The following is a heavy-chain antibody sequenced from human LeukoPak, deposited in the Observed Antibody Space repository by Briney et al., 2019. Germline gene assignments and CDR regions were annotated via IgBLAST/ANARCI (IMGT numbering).Heavy chain of an antibody. V-gene: IGHV3-21*04. D-gene: IGHD6-19*01. J-gene: IGHJ4*02. Sequence: PGGSLRLSCAAYGFTFSSYSMNWVRQAPGKGLEWVSSISSSSSYIYYADSVKGRFTISRDNAKNSLYLQMNSLRAEDAAVYYCAKDLHGVAVPDYWGQGTLVTVSS. CDR2: ISSSSSYI. CDR1: GFTFSSYS. CDR3: AKDLHGVAVPDY.